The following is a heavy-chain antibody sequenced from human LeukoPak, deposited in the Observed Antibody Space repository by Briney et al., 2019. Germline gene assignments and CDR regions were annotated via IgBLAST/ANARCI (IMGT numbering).Heavy chain of an antibody. V-gene: IGHV3-15*01. CDR1: GLTFSNAW. J-gene: IGHJ4*02. Sequence: GGSLRLSCAASGLTFSNAWMNWVRQAPGKGLEWVGRIRSKTDGGTTDYAAPVKGRFTISRDDSKNTLYLQMNSLKTEDTAVYYCARVTYYYDSSGYYLDYWGQGTLVTVSS. CDR2: IRSKTDGGTT. CDR3: ARVTYYYDSSGYYLDY. D-gene: IGHD3-22*01.